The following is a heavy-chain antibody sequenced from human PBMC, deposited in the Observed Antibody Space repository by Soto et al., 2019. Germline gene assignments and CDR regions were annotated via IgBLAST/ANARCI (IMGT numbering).Heavy chain of an antibody. CDR1: GYTFTSYG. CDR2: ISAYNGNT. V-gene: IGHV1-18*04. D-gene: IGHD1-26*01. Sequence: GASVKVSCKASGYTFTSYGISWVRQAPGQGLEWMGWISAYNGNTNYAQKLQGRVTMTTDTSTSTAYMELRSLRSDDTAVYYCARVSAWELLAHFDYWGQGTLVTVSS. J-gene: IGHJ4*02. CDR3: ARVSAWELLAHFDY.